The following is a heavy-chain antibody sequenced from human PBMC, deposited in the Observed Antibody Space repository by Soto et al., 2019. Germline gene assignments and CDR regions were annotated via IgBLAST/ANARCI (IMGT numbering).Heavy chain of an antibody. V-gene: IGHV3-23*01. CDR3: AKSGMKVYGSGSGSYYFYGLDV. CDR1: GFTFDNYA. D-gene: IGHD3-10*01. Sequence: PGGSLRLSCAASGFTFDNYAMNWVRQAPGKGLEWVSGITGSGENTYYADSVKGRFTISRDNSKNTLYVQLNSLRVEDTAVYYCAKSGMKVYGSGSGSYYFYGLDVWGQGTTVTVSS. J-gene: IGHJ6*02. CDR2: ITGSGENT.